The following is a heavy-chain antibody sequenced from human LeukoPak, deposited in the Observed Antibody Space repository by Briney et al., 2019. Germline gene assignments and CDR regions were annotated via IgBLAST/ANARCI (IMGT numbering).Heavy chain of an antibody. J-gene: IGHJ3*02. CDR2: ISSSSNHI. CDR3: AREGYYGSGRAFDI. CDR1: GFTFGSYS. V-gene: IGHV3-21*01. Sequence: GGSLRLSCAASGFTFGSYSMNWVRQAPGKGLEWVSSISSSSNHIYYADSVKGRFTISRDNAKNSLYLQMNSLRAEDTAVYYCAREGYYGSGRAFDIWGQGTMVTVSS. D-gene: IGHD3-10*01.